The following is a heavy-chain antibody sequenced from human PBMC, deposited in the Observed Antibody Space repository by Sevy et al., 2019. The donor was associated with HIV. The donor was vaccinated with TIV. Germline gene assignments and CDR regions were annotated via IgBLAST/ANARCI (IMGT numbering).Heavy chain of an antibody. V-gene: IGHV1-2*02. D-gene: IGHD1-1*01. J-gene: IGHJ5*02. Sequence: ASVKVSCKTSGSTFSDDYIHWVRQAPGERLEWMGWINSAGTNYAETFQGRVTMTRDASITTVYMELNSLRSDDTATYYCATSANLDTSWFDPWGQGVVVTVSS. CDR3: ATSANLDTSWFDP. CDR2: INSAGT. CDR1: GSTFSDDY.